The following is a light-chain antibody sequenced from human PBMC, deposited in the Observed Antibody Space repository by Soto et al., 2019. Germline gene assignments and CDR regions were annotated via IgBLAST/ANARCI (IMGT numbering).Light chain of an antibody. CDR3: QQYGDT. Sequence: EIVLTQSPGTLSLSPGDRATLSCRASQSVSSSYLAWYQQKPGQAPRLLIYGASSRATGIPDRFSGSWSGTDFTLTISRLDPEDFAVYYCQQYGDTFGQGTKLEIK. V-gene: IGKV3-20*01. J-gene: IGKJ2*01. CDR1: QSVSSSY. CDR2: GAS.